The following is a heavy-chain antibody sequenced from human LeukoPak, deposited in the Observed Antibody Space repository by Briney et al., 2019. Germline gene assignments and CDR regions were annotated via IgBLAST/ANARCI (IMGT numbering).Heavy chain of an antibody. CDR3: ARGGGYDFWSGHYYYYGMDV. J-gene: IGHJ6*02. D-gene: IGHD3-3*01. Sequence: QPGGSLRLSCAASGFTFSSYGMHWVRQAPGKGLVGWAAIWYDGSNKYYADSVKGRFTISRDNAKNSLYLQMNSLRAEDTAVYYCARGGGYDFWSGHYYYYGMDVWGQGTTVTVSS. CDR2: IWYDGSNK. CDR1: GFTFSSYG. V-gene: IGHV3-33*01.